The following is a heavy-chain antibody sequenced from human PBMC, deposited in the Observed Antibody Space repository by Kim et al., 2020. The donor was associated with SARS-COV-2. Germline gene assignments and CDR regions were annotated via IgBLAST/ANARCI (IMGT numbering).Heavy chain of an antibody. CDR3: ARVPVGDLSAYYFDL. J-gene: IGHJ4*02. V-gene: IGHV3-11*01. Sequence: ANPVKGRLTISRDNAKNSLYLQMSSLRAEDTALYYCARVPVGDLSAYYFDLWGQGTLVTVSS. D-gene: IGHD3-10*01.